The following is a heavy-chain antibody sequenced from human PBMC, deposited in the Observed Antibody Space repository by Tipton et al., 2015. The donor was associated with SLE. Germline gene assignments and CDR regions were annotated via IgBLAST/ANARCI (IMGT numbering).Heavy chain of an antibody. CDR2: FYHSGST. J-gene: IGHJ4*02. CDR3: ARQYSSSSDYFDY. V-gene: IGHV4-39*01. CDR1: GGSISSSGYD. D-gene: IGHD6-6*01. Sequence: GLVKPSETLSLTCTVSGGSISSSGYDWGWIRQPPGKGLEWIGSFYHSGSTYYNPSLKSRVTISVDTSKNQFSLKLTSVTAADTAVYYCARQYSSSSDYFDYWGQGTLVTVSS.